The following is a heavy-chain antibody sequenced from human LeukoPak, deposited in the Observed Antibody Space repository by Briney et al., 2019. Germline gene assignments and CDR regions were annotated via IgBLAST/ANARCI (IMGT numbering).Heavy chain of an antibody. J-gene: IGHJ3*02. V-gene: IGHV1-46*01. Sequence: ASVKVSCKASGYTFTSYYMHWVRQAPGQGLEWMGIINPSGGSTSYAQKFQGRVTITADESTSTAYMELSSLRSEDTAVYYCARGKVAVAGTRGHDAFDIWGQGTMVTVSS. CDR1: GYTFTSYY. D-gene: IGHD6-19*01. CDR2: INPSGGST. CDR3: ARGKVAVAGTRGHDAFDI.